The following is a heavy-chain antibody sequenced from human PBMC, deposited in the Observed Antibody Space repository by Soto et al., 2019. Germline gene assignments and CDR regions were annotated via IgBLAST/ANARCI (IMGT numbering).Heavy chain of an antibody. V-gene: IGHV3-33*06. D-gene: IGHD6-13*01. Sequence: QVQLVESGGGVVQPGTSLRLSCAASGFSFSSYDIHWVRQAPGKGLEWVAVIWYDGSNKYYADSVKGRFIISRDNSKNTLYLQKNSLRADNTALGYCAQVYSSSRNLCYWGQGTLVTVSS. J-gene: IGHJ4*02. CDR3: AQVYSSSRNLCY. CDR2: IWYDGSNK. CDR1: GFSFSSYD.